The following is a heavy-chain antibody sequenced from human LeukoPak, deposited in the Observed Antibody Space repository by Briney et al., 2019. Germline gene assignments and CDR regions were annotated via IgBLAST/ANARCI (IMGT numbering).Heavy chain of an antibody. CDR2: IYYSGST. J-gene: IGHJ5*02. CDR3: ARAKLHCSSSSCHPNWFDP. CDR1: GGSISSGGYY. V-gene: IGHV4-31*03. Sequence: SETLSLTCTVSGGSISSGGYYWSWIRQHPGQGLEWIGYIYYSGSTYYNPSLKSRVTISVDTSKNQFSLKLSSVTAADTAVYYCARAKLHCSSSSCHPNWFDPWGQGTLVTVSS. D-gene: IGHD2-2*01.